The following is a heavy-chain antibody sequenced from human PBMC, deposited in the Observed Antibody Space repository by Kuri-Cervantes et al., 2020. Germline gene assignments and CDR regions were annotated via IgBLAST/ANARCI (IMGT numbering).Heavy chain of an antibody. CDR1: GGSLNGYA. D-gene: IGHD1-26*01. J-gene: IGHJ6*03. Sequence: SETLSLTCAVYGGSLNGYAWTWIRQSPGKGLEWIGEINHTGNINQNPSLKSRFTLSVDTSKNEFSLKVTSVTAADSAIYYCARRRSNAWDYYYYMDVWGTGTTVTVSS. CDR2: INHTGNI. V-gene: IGHV4-34*01. CDR3: ARRRSNAWDYYYYMDV.